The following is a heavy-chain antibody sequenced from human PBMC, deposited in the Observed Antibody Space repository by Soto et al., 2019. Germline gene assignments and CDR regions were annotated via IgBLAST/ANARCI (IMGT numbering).Heavy chain of an antibody. V-gene: IGHV3-13*01. CDR2: IGTAGDT. CDR1: GFTFSSYD. CDR3: ARGRPRYYGSGSNNWFDP. J-gene: IGHJ5*02. D-gene: IGHD3-10*01. Sequence: GGSLRLSCAASGFTFSSYDMHRVRQATGKGLEWVSAIGTAGDTYYPGSVKGRFTISRENAKNSLYLQMNSLRAGDTAVYYCARGRPRYYGSGSNNWFDPWGQGTLVTVSS.